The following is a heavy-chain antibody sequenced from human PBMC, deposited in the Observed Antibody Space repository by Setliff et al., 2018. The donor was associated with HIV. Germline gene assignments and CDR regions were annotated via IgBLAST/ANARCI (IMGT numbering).Heavy chain of an antibody. V-gene: IGHV3-7*01. Sequence: PGGSLRLSCVGSGFTPAFPFNSYWMSWVRQAPGKGLESVANVKQDGTETLYVDSVKGRFTISRDNANNLVYLQMNSLRVEDTAVYFCARWGSGSYERVFDYWGQGMLVTVSS. D-gene: IGHD1-26*01. CDR2: VKQDGTET. J-gene: IGHJ4*02. CDR3: ARWGSGSYERVFDY. CDR1: GFTPAFPFNSYW.